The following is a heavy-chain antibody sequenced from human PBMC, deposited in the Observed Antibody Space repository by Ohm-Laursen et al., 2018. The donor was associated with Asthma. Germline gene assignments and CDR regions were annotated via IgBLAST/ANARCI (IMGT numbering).Heavy chain of an antibody. CDR2: RWHDGSNK. D-gene: IGHD3-22*01. CDR1: GFIFSNYG. V-gene: IGHV3-33*07. CDR3: ARARSCSGNYPCSHDY. J-gene: IGHJ4*02. Sequence: SLRLSFAAVGFIFSNYGMYRVREAPGKGMEWVAGRWHDGSNKYYGDSVNGRFTISRDNSKNTVYLQSNMLCADDTADYCCARARSCSGNYPCSHDYWGQGTLITVSS.